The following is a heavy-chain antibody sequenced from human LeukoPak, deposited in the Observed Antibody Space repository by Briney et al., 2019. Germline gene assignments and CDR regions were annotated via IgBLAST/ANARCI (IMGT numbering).Heavy chain of an antibody. Sequence: GGSLRLSCAASGFTFSNAWMNWVRQAPGKGLERVGRIKSKTDGGTTDYAAPVKGRFTISRDDSKNTLYLQMNSLKTEDTAVYYCTTEPYYYDSSGYYYQGLDYWGQGTLVTVSS. CDR2: IKSKTDGGTT. CDR1: GFTFSNAW. J-gene: IGHJ4*02. V-gene: IGHV3-15*07. D-gene: IGHD3-22*01. CDR3: TTEPYYYDSSGYYYQGLDY.